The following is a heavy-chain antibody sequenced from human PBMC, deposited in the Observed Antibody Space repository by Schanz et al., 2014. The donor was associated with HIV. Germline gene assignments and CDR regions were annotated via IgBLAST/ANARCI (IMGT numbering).Heavy chain of an antibody. CDR2: ISGYNGNT. CDR1: GYTFINYG. V-gene: IGHV1-18*01. J-gene: IGHJ4*02. CDR3: ARGLVGGGF. D-gene: IGHD1-26*01. Sequence: QVQLVQSGAEVKKPGASVKVSCQASGYTFINYGITWVRQAPGQGLEWMGWISGYNGNTNYAQKFQGRVTMTRDTSASTAFMELRSLRSEDTAVYYCARGLVGGGFWGQGTLVTVSS.